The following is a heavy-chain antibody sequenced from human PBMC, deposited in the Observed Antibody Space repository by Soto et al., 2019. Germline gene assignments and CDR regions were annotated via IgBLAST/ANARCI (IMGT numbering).Heavy chain of an antibody. Sequence: PGESLKISCKASGYTFTNYWIGWVRQMPGKGLDWMAIIYPGDSGTRYSPSFQGQVTISADESISTAFLQWSSLKASDTAIYYCARSREPATHRAFDFWGQGTLVNVSS. CDR3: ARSREPATHRAFDF. J-gene: IGHJ4*02. CDR1: GYTFTNYW. CDR2: IYPGDSGT. V-gene: IGHV5-51*01. D-gene: IGHD1-26*01.